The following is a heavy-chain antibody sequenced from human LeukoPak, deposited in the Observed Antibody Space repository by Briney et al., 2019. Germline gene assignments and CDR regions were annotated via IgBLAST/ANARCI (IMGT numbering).Heavy chain of an antibody. CDR3: AREDYGDYYSDAFDI. J-gene: IGHJ3*02. CDR2: IYHSGST. V-gene: IGHV4-38-2*02. Sequence: RASETLSLTCTVSGGSISSGYYWGWIRQPPGKGLEWIGSIYHSGSTYYNPSLKSRVTISVDTSKNQFSLKLSSVTAADTAVYYCAREDYGDYYSDAFDIWGQGTMVTVSS. D-gene: IGHD4-17*01. CDR1: GGSISSGYY.